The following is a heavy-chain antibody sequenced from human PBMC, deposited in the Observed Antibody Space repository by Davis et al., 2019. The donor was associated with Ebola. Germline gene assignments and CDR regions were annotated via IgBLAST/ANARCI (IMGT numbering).Heavy chain of an antibody. CDR1: GFTFSTYW. J-gene: IGHJ4*02. CDR3: SIAAAGHGGDY. V-gene: IGHV3-7*03. D-gene: IGHD6-13*01. CDR2: IKEDGSEK. Sequence: GESLKISCAASGFTFSTYWMSWVRQAPGKGLEWVANIKEDGSEKYYVDSVKGRFTISRDNAKNSLYLQMNSLRAEDTAVYYCSIAAAGHGGDYWGQGTLVTVSS.